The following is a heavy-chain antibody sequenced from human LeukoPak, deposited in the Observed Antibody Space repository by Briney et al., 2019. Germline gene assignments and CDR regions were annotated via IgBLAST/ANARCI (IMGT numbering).Heavy chain of an antibody. CDR2: ISSSSSYI. J-gene: IGHJ4*02. CDR1: GFTFSSYS. CDR3: AREDSSGPFDY. D-gene: IGHD3-22*01. V-gene: IGHV3-21*01. Sequence: GGSLRLSCAASGFTFSSYSMNWVRQAPGKGLEWVSSISSSSSYIYYADSVKGRFTISRDNAKNSLYLQMNSLRAEDTAVCYCAREDSSGPFDYWGQGTLVTVSS.